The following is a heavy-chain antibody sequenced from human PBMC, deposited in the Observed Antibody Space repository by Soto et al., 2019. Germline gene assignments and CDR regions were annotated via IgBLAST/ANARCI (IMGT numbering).Heavy chain of an antibody. CDR3: ASAQYYYDSSGYYWVYGMDV. CDR1: GFTVSSNY. Sequence: GSLRLSCAASGFTVSSNYMSWVRQAPGKGLEWVSVIYSGGSTYYADSVKGRFTISRDNSKNTLYLQMHSLRAEDTAVYYCASAQYYYDSSGYYWVYGMDVWGQGTTVPVSS. V-gene: IGHV3-53*01. CDR2: IYSGGST. J-gene: IGHJ6*02. D-gene: IGHD3-22*01.